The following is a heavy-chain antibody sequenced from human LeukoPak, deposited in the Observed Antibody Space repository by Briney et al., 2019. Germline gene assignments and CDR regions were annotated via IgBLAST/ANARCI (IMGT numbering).Heavy chain of an antibody. V-gene: IGHV4-4*09. CDR3: ARSDGIVGEEAWFDP. CDR2: IFSSDIT. Sequence: ASETLSLTCSVSGGSISTFHWNWIRQPPGKGLEWVGYIFSSDITNYNPSLRSRVTISFDTSKNQFSLKLRSVTAADTAVYFCARSDGIVGEEAWFDPWGQGTLVTVSS. D-gene: IGHD1-26*01. J-gene: IGHJ5*02. CDR1: GGSISTFH.